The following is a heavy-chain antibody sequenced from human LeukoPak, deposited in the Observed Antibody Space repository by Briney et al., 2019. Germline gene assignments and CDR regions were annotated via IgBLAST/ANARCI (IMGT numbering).Heavy chain of an antibody. Sequence: PGGSLRLSCAASGFTFSSYAMRWVRQAPGKGLEYVSAISSNGGSTYYANSVKGRFTISRDNSKNTLYLQMGSLRAEDMAVYYCARDPRAYGDRLQRLDPWGQRTLVTVSS. J-gene: IGHJ5*02. CDR2: ISSNGGST. CDR3: ARDPRAYGDRLQRLDP. D-gene: IGHD4-17*01. V-gene: IGHV3-64*01. CDR1: GFTFSSYA.